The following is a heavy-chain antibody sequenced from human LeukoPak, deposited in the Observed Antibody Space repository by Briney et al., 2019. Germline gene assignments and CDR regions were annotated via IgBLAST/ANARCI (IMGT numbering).Heavy chain of an antibody. CDR3: ARDRYTMVRGVIMLDY. D-gene: IGHD3-10*01. CDR1: GFTFSSYG. V-gene: IGHV3-33*01. Sequence: GGSLRLSCAASGFTFSSYGMLWVRQAPGKGLEWVAVIWYDGSNKYYADSVKGRFTISRDNSKNTLYLQMNSLRAEDTAVYYCARDRYTMVRGVIMLDYWGQGTLVTVSS. CDR2: IWYDGSNK. J-gene: IGHJ4*02.